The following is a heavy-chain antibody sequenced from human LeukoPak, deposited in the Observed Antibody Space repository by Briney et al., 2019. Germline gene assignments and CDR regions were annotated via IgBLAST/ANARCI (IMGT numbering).Heavy chain of an antibody. CDR1: GGSFSGYY. CDR3: ARRTPHFCGGDCYRTYYFDY. D-gene: IGHD2-21*02. V-gene: IGHV4-34*01. CDR2: INHSGST. Sequence: SETLSLTCAVYGGSFSGYYWSWIRQPPGKGLEWLGEINHSGSTNYNPSLKSRVAISVDTSKNQFSLKLSSVTAADTAVYYCARRTPHFCGGDCYRTYYFDYWGQGTLVTVSS. J-gene: IGHJ4*02.